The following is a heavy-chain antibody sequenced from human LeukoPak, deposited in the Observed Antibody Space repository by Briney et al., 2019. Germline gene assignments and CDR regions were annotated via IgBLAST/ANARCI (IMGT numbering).Heavy chain of an antibody. V-gene: IGHV4-61*02. Sequence: SETLSLTCTVSGDSISSGNSYWSWIRLPAGKGLEWIVRIYTSGSTNYNPSLKSRVTISVDTSKNQFSLKLSSVTAADTAVYYCARGYCSSTSCHHAFDIWGQGTMVTVSS. D-gene: IGHD2-2*01. J-gene: IGHJ3*02. CDR3: ARGYCSSTSCHHAFDI. CDR1: GDSISSGNSY. CDR2: IYTSGST.